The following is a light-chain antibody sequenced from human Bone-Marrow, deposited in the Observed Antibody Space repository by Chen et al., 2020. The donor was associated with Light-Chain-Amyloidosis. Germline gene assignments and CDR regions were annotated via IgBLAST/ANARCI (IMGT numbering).Light chain of an antibody. CDR3: ATWDSSLTVWM. CDR2: ENN. J-gene: IGLJ3*02. CDR1: NSNIGINY. V-gene: IGLV1-51*02. Sequence: QPVLTQPPSVSAAPGQKVTISCSGSNSNIGINYVSWYQQLPGTSPKLLIYENNQRPSEIPDRFSGSKSGTSATLGVAGLQTGDEADYYCATWDSSLTVWMFGGGTKLTVL.